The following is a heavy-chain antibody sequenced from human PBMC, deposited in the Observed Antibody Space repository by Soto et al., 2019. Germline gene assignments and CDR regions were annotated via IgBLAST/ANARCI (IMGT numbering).Heavy chain of an antibody. V-gene: IGHV4-61*01. J-gene: IGHJ4*02. CDR1: GGSVSSGSYY. D-gene: IGHD6-13*01. CDR3: ARVAQQLAFDY. Sequence: SETLSLTCTVSGGSVSSGSYYWNWIRQPPGKGLEWIGYIYYSGSTNYNPSLKSRVTISVDASKNQVSLKLSAVTAADTAVYYCARVAQQLAFDYWGQGTQVTVSS. CDR2: IYYSGST.